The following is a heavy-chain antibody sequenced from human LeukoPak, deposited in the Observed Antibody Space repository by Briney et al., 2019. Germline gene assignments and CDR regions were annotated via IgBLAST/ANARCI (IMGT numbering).Heavy chain of an antibody. CDR1: GFTFNSYA. J-gene: IGHJ6*03. CDR2: IRYDGSNK. Sequence: PGGSLRLSCAASGFTFNSYAIHWVRQAPGKGLEWVAFIRYDGSNKYYADSVKGRFTISRDNSKNTLYLQMNSLRAEDTAVYYCAKDLGPTDYMDVWGKGTTVTISS. CDR3: AKDLGPTDYMDV. D-gene: IGHD4-11*01. V-gene: IGHV3-30*02.